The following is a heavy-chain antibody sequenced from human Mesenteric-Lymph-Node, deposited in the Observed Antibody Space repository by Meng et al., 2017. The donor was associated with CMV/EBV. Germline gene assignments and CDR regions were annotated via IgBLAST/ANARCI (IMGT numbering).Heavy chain of an antibody. Sequence: GESLKISCAASGFTFSSYAMHWVRQAPGKGLEWVAVIAYDGSNKYYADSVKGRFTISRDNSKNTLYLQMNSLRAEDADVDYCARDQGIYDFWSGYFNGEYYYYGMDVWGQGTTVTVSS. CDR1: GFTFSSYA. V-gene: IGHV3-30*04. CDR2: IAYDGSNK. CDR3: ARDQGIYDFWSGYFNGEYYYYGMDV. J-gene: IGHJ6*02. D-gene: IGHD3-3*01.